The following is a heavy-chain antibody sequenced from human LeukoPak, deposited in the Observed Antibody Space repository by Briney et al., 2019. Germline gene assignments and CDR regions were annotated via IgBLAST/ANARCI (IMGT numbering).Heavy chain of an antibody. CDR3: AKDLRLRRGYYGSGS. J-gene: IGHJ4*02. V-gene: IGHV3-23*01. Sequence: PGGPLRLSCAASGFTFSSYAMSWVRQAPGKGLEWVSAISGSGGSTYYADSVKGRFTISRDNSKNTLYLQMNSLRAEDTAVYYCAKDLRLRRGYYGSGSWGQGTLVTVSS. CDR2: ISGSGGST. CDR1: GFTFSSYA. D-gene: IGHD3-10*01.